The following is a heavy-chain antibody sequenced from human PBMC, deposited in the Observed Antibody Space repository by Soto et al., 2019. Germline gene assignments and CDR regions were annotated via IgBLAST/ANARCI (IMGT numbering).Heavy chain of an antibody. D-gene: IGHD3-3*01. CDR3: ARTITIFGVVQSNWFDP. CDR2: IYYSGST. Sequence: SETLSLTCTVSGGSISSSSYYWGWIRQPPGKGLEWIGSIYYSGSTYYNPSLKSRVTISVDTSKNQFSLKLSSVTAADTAVYYCARTITIFGVVQSNWFDPWGQGTLVTVSS. J-gene: IGHJ5*02. V-gene: IGHV4-39*01. CDR1: GGSISSSSYY.